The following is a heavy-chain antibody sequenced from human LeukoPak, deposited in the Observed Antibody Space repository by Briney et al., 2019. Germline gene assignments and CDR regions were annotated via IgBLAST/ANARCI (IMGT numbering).Heavy chain of an antibody. Sequence: GGSLRLSCAASGFTFGTYWMSWVRQAPGKGLEWVANIKQDGSETYYVDSVKGRFTISRDNAKNSLYLQMNSLRAEDTAVYYCATLSIAARPFDYWGQGTLVTVSS. V-gene: IGHV3-7*01. CDR3: ATLSIAARPFDY. J-gene: IGHJ4*02. CDR1: GFTFGTYW. CDR2: IKQDGSET. D-gene: IGHD6-6*01.